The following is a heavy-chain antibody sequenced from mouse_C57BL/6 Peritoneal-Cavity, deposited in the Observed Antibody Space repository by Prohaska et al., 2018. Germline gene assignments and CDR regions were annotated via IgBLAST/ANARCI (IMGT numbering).Heavy chain of an antibody. V-gene: IGHV5-16*01. CDR1: GFTFSDYY. CDR2: INYDGSST. D-gene: IGHD1-1*01. Sequence: DVKLVESEGGFVQPGSSMKLSCTASGFTFSDYYMAWVRQVPEKGLEWVANINYDGSSTYYLDSLKGRFIIARDNANNILYLQMSSLKSKDTATDYSATDRGKYYGSSQYFDYWGKGTTLTVSS. CDR3: ATDRGKYYGSSQYFDY. J-gene: IGHJ2*01.